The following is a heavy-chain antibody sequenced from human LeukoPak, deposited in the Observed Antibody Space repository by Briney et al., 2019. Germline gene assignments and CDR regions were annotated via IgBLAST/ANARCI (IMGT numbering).Heavy chain of an antibody. CDR1: GYTFTSYG. J-gene: IGHJ4*02. V-gene: IGHV1-18*01. D-gene: IGHD3-3*01. CDR2: ISAYNGNT. Sequence: ASVKVSCKASGYTFTSYGISWVRQAPGQGLEWMGWISAYNGNTNYAQKRQGRVTMTTDTSTSTAYMELRSLRSDDTAVYYCARVIITIFGVVKEPVDYWGQGTLVTVSS. CDR3: ARVIITIFGVVKEPVDY.